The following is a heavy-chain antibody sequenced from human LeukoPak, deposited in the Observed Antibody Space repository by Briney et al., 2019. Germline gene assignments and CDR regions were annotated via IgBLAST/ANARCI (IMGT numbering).Heavy chain of an antibody. Sequence: SETLSLTCTVSGGSLSSHYWRWIRQPPGKGLEWIGSMYYSGSTNYNPSLKSRLTTSVDTSKNQFSLNLSSVTAADTAVYYCARHCGGSCYDYWGQGTLVTVSS. D-gene: IGHD2-15*01. J-gene: IGHJ4*02. CDR2: MYYSGST. CDR3: ARHCGGSCYDY. V-gene: IGHV4-59*08. CDR1: GGSLSSHY.